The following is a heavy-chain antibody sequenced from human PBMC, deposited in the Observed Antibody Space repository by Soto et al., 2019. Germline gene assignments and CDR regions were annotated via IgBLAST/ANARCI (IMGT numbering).Heavy chain of an antibody. CDR3: ARSTYYDILTGCYYYYAMDV. V-gene: IGHV3-53*01. CDR1: GFTVGSNY. CDR2: IYSEGTP. J-gene: IGHJ6*02. Sequence: GGSLRLSCAASGFTVGSNYMSWVRQAPGKGLEWVSVIYSEGTPYYADSVKGRFTISRENSNNTLYLHMNNLRAEDTAVYYCARSTYYDILTGCYYYYAMDVWGQGTTVTVSS. D-gene: IGHD3-9*01.